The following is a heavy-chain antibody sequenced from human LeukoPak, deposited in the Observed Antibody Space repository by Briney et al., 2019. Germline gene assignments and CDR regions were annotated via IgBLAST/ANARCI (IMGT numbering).Heavy chain of an antibody. CDR2: INNDGSDT. J-gene: IGHJ3*02. V-gene: IGHV3-74*03. Sequence: PGGSLRLSCAASGLTLSAYWMYWVRQGPGKGPEWVSFINNDGSDTKYADSVKGRFTVSRDNAENMLYLQMNSLRVEDTAVYYCVRGGFMHAFDIWGQGTKVTVSS. D-gene: IGHD3-16*01. CDR1: GLTLSAYW. CDR3: VRGGFMHAFDI.